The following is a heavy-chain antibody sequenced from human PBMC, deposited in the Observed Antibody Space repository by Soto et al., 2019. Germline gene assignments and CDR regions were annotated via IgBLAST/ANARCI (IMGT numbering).Heavy chain of an antibody. J-gene: IGHJ4*02. CDR3: ARGGNRYSNVASGVGGFDY. CDR2: VYHTGST. D-gene: IGHD5-12*01. V-gene: IGHV4-59*07. CDR1: GASISSSY. Sequence: PSHTRSLTCTVSGASISSSYWSWIRQSPGKGLEWIGYVYHTGSTNYNPSLKSRVTISLDTSKSQFSLNLTSLTTADTAVYFCARGGNRYSNVASGVGGFDYWGQGSLVTVSS.